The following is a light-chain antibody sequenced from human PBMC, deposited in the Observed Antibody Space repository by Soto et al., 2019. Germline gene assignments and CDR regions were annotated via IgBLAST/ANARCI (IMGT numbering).Light chain of an antibody. V-gene: IGKV1-9*01. CDR1: QDISRY. Sequence: IQLTQSPSSMSASLGDSVTAXXRASQDISRYLAWFQQVPGKAPKLXIYTASTSQSGVPSRFIGSGSGTEFTLTISSLLPEDFATYHCQQLNSFPFTFGQGTRLEIK. CDR3: QQLNSFPFT. J-gene: IGKJ5*01. CDR2: TAS.